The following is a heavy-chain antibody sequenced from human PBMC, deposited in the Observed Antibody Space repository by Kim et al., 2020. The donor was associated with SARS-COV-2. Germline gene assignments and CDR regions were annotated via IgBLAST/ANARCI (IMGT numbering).Heavy chain of an antibody. CDR3: ARGRTGGVLWYYYFGMDV. J-gene: IGHJ6*02. D-gene: IGHD2-8*02. V-gene: IGHV3-11*06. Sequence: VKGRFTNSRDNAKNSLYLQMNSLRAEDTAVYYCARGRTGGVLWYYYFGMDVWGQGTTVTVSS.